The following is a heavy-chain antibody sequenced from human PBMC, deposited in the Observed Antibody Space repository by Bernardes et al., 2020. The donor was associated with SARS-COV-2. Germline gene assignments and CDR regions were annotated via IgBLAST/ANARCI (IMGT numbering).Heavy chain of an antibody. D-gene: IGHD3-22*01. CDR3: ARSYHYDSGGYPSAFDI. CDR1: GFTFSDHY. CDR2: TRNKAHSFTT. V-gene: IGHV3-72*01. J-gene: IGHJ3*02. Sequence: GGSLRLSCAASGFTFSDHYMDWVRQAPGKGLEWVGHTRNKAHSFTTEYAASVKGRFTIARDDGKNSLYLQMNSLKTEDTAVYYCARSYHYDSGGYPSAFDIWGQGTTVTVSS.